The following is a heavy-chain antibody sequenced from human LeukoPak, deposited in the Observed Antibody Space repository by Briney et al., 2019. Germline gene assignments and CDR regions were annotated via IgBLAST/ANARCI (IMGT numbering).Heavy chain of an antibody. V-gene: IGHV3-23*01. CDR2: ISGSGGST. CDR1: GGSISSSN. J-gene: IGHJ4*02. Sequence: PSETLSLTCAVSGGSISSSNWWSWVRQPPGKGLEWVSAISGSGGSTYYADSVKGRFTISRDNSKNTLYLQMNSLRAEDTAVYYCAKTNNYFEDYWGQGTLVTVSS. D-gene: IGHD2/OR15-2a*01. CDR3: AKTNNYFEDY.